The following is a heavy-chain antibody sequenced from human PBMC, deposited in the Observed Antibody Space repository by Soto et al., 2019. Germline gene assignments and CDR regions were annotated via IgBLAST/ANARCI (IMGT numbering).Heavy chain of an antibody. CDR2: INHLGSI. CDR3: ARGGISHWAYFYYMDV. D-gene: IGHD2-21*01. Sequence: PSETLSLTCTVSGGSISSGDYYWSWIRQPPGMALEWIGEINHLGSINYNPSLKSRVTMSVDTSKNQFSLTLSSVTAADTATYYCARGGISHWAYFYYMDVWDRGTTVTVSS. CDR1: GGSISSGDYY. J-gene: IGHJ6*03. V-gene: IGHV4-39*07.